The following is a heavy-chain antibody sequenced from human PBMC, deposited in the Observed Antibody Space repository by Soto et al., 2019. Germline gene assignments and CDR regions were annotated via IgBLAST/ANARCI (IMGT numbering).Heavy chain of an antibody. D-gene: IGHD2-2*01. Sequence: ETLSLTCTVSGGSISSSSYYWGWIRQPPGKGLEWIGSIYYSGSTYYNPSLKSRVTISVDTSKNQFSLKLSSVTAADTAVYYCASTTEYCSSTSCVTPYYYYMDVWGKGTTVTVSS. V-gene: IGHV4-39*01. J-gene: IGHJ6*03. CDR2: IYYSGST. CDR1: GGSISSSSYY. CDR3: ASTTEYCSSTSCVTPYYYYMDV.